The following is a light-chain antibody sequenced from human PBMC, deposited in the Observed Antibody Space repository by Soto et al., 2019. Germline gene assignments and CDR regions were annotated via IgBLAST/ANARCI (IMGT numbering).Light chain of an antibody. J-gene: IGKJ1*01. CDR2: AAS. CDR3: LQEYNYPLT. CDR1: QGIRND. V-gene: IGKV1-6*01. Sequence: AIQMTQSPSSLSASVGDRVTITCRASQGIRNDLGWYQQKPGKAPKLLIYAASSLQSGVPSRFSGSGSGTDITPTISSLQPEDFAYYYCLQEYNYPLTFGQGTQVEIK.